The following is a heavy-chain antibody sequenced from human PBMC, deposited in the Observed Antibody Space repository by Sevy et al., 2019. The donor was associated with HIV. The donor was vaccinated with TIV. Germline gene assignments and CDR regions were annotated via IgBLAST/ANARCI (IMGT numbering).Heavy chain of an antibody. CDR2: IRYDGSNK. V-gene: IGHV3-30*02. Sequence: GGSLRLSCAASEFTFSNYGMHWVRQAPGKGLEWVAFIRYDGSNKYYADSVKGRFTISRDNSKDTLYRQVNSLRAEDTAVYYCVKAFGDCGGDCYSVDAYYYYMDVWGKGTTVTVSS. D-gene: IGHD2-21*01. J-gene: IGHJ6*03. CDR3: VKAFGDCGGDCYSVDAYYYYMDV. CDR1: EFTFSNYG.